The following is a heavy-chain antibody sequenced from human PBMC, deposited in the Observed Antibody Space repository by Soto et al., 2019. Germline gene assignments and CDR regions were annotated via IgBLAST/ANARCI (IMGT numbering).Heavy chain of an antibody. Sequence: GGSLRLSCAASGFTFSNYAMHWVRQAPGKGLEWVAVISYDGSNKYYADSVKGRFTISRDNSKNTLYLQMNSLRAEDTAVYYCARDLADLPVRGQYGMDVWGQGTTVTVSS. D-gene: IGHD3-3*02. CDR3: ARDLADLPVRGQYGMDV. V-gene: IGHV3-30-3*01. CDR2: ISYDGSNK. CDR1: GFTFSNYA. J-gene: IGHJ6*02.